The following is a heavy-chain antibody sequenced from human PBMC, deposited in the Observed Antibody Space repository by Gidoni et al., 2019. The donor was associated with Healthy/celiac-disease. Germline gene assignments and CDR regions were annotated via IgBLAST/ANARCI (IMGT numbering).Heavy chain of an antibody. J-gene: IGHJ6*03. D-gene: IGHD5-18*01. CDR2: ICTAGDT. Sequence: EVQLVESGGGLVQPGGSLRLSCAASGFTFSSYDMHWVRQATGKGLEWVSAICTAGDTYYPGSVKGRFTISRENAKNSLYLQMNSLRAGDTAVYYCARAGTAMVTSGYYYYYYMDVWGKGTTVTVSS. CDR1: GFTFSSYD. V-gene: IGHV3-13*01. CDR3: ARAGTAMVTSGYYYYYYMDV.